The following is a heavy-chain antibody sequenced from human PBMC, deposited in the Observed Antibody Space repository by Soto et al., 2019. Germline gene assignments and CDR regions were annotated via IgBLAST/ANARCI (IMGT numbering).Heavy chain of an antibody. CDR3: ATVRTTYYYDSSGSNAFDI. CDR1: GFTFSSYA. Sequence: GGSLRLSCAASGFTFSSYAIHWVRQAPGKGLEWVAVISYDGSNKYYADSVKDRFTISRDNSKNTLYLQMNSLRPEDTAVYYCATVRTTYYYDSSGSNAFDIWGQGTMVTVSS. V-gene: IGHV3-30-3*01. D-gene: IGHD3-22*01. CDR2: ISYDGSNK. J-gene: IGHJ3*02.